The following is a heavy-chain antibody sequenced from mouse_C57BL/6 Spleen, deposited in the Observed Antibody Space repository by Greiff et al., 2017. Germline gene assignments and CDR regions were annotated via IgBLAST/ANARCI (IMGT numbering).Heavy chain of an antibody. CDR2: IDPETGGT. CDR3: TRSTTVVARYFDY. Sequence: QVQLQQSGAELVRPGASVTLSCKASGYTFTDYEMHWVKQTPVHGLEWIGAIDPETGGTAYNQKFKGKAILTADKSSSTAYMELRSLTSEDSAVYYCTRSTTVVARYFDYWGQGTTLTGSS. V-gene: IGHV1-15*01. J-gene: IGHJ2*01. D-gene: IGHD1-1*01. CDR1: GYTFTDYE.